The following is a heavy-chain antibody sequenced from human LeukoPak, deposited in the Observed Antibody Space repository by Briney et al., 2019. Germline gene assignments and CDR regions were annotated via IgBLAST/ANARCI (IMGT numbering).Heavy chain of an antibody. Sequence: GSPRLSCAASGFTFNTYWMSWVRQAPGKGLEWVANLKQDGSEKFYVDSVKGRFIISRDNAKNSLYLQMNSLRVKDTAVYYCVRDLDSWGQGTLVTVSS. CDR2: LKQDGSEK. CDR3: VRDLDS. J-gene: IGHJ4*02. CDR1: GFTFNTYW. V-gene: IGHV3-7*01.